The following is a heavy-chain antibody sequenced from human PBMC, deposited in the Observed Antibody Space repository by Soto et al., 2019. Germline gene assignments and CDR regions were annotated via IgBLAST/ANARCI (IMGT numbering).Heavy chain of an antibody. CDR2: INWNGGST. J-gene: IGHJ6*02. V-gene: IGHV3-20*03. CDR1: GFTFDDYG. Sequence: GGSLRLSYAASGFTFDDYGMSWVRQAPGKGLEWVSGINWNGGSTGYADSVKGRFTISRDNAKNSLYLQMNSLRAEDTALYYCARALFGYYDFWSGYNPFNYGMDVWGQGTTVTVSS. CDR3: ARALFGYYDFWSGYNPFNYGMDV. D-gene: IGHD3-3*01.